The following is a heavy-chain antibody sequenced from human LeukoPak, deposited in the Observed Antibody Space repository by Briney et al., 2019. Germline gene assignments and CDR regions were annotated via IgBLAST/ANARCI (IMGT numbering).Heavy chain of an antibody. D-gene: IGHD2-8*01. V-gene: IGHV4-59*01. Sequence: SETLSLTCTVSGGSISSYYWSWIRQPPGKGLEWIGYIYYSGSTNYNPSLKSRVTISVDTSKNQFSLKLSSVTAADTAVYYCARDKSSYGWFDPWGQGTLVTVS. J-gene: IGHJ5*02. CDR1: GGSISSYY. CDR2: IYYSGST. CDR3: ARDKSSYGWFDP.